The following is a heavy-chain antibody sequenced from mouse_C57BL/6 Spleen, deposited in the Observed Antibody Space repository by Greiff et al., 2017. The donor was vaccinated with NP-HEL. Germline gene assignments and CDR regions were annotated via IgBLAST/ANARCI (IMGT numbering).Heavy chain of an antibody. CDR2: IDPANGNT. CDR3: ASGDDYDAYYYAMDY. J-gene: IGHJ4*01. D-gene: IGHD2-4*01. CDR1: GFNIKNTY. Sequence: EVNVVESVAELVRPGASVKLSCTASGFNIKNTYMHWVKQRPEQGLEWIGRIDPANGNTKYAPKFQGKATITADTSSNTAYLQLSSLTSEDTAIYYCASGDDYDAYYYAMDYWGQGTSVTVAS. V-gene: IGHV14-3*01.